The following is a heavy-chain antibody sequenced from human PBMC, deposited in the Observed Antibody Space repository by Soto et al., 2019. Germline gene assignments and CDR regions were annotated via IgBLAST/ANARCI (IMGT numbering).Heavy chain of an antibody. V-gene: IGHV1-8*01. D-gene: IGHD4-17*01. Sequence: GASVTVSCKASGYTLTSYEINWVRQATGQALEYLGWMNPNSGTTAYVQKFQGRVTMTWDTSITTAYMERSSGGSEDTAVWFGPTGIKYGAYSRWFDPWGQGTLVTVA. J-gene: IGHJ5*02. CDR1: GYTLTSYE. CDR2: MNPNSGTT. CDR3: PTGIKYGAYSRWFDP.